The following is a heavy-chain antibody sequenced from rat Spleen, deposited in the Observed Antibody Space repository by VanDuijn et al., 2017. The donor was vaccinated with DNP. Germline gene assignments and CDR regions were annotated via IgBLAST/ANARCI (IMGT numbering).Heavy chain of an antibody. Sequence: EVSLVESGGGSVQPGRSLKLSCITSGFVFSDYAMAWVRQAPKKGLEWVATVNYDGGITYYRDSVKGRFTISRDNAESALYLRMDSLRSEDTATYYCTRHDYSNYYFDYWGRGVMVTVSS. CDR1: GFVFSDYA. V-gene: IGHV5-17*01. CDR2: VNYDGGIT. D-gene: IGHD1-8*01. CDR3: TRHDYSNYYFDY. J-gene: IGHJ2*01.